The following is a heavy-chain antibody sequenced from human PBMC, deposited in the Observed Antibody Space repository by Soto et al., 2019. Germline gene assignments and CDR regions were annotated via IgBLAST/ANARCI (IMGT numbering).Heavy chain of an antibody. D-gene: IGHD4-17*01. CDR1: GGTFSSHS. V-gene: IGHV1-69*01. Sequence: EQLMQSGAEVKQPGSSVKVSCKASGGTFSSHSINWVRQAPGQGLEWMGGIITLFGTANYAQNFQGRVTITADQSTSTAYKELNSLRSDATAVYYCAREVGYGDFTAALLDWGQGTLVTVSS. J-gene: IGHJ4*02. CDR3: AREVGYGDFTAALLD. CDR2: IITLFGTA.